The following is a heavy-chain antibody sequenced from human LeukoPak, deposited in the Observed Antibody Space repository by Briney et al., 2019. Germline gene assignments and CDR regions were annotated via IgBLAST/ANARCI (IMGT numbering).Heavy chain of an antibody. CDR2: ISGSGGST. V-gene: IGHV3-23*01. CDR3: AKFYGDYARYYHYYMDV. Sequence: GGSLRLSCAASGFAFSSYAVSWVRQAPGKGLEWVSAISGSGGSTYYADSVKGRSTISRDNSKNTLYLQMNSLRAEDTAVYYCAKFYGDYARYYHYYMDVWGKGTTVTVSS. J-gene: IGHJ6*03. D-gene: IGHD4-17*01. CDR1: GFAFSSYA.